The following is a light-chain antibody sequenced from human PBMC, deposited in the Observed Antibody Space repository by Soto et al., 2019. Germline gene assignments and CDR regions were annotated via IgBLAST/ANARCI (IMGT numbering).Light chain of an antibody. Sequence: EIVMTQSPATLSLSPGERATLSCRASQSVSSYLAWYKQKPGRAPRLLIYAASTRATGVPARFSGSGSGTEFTLTISSLKSEDFATYYCQQYYSFPRTFGQGTKVDIK. CDR1: QSVSSY. V-gene: IGKV3-15*01. CDR3: QQYYSFPRT. CDR2: AAS. J-gene: IGKJ1*01.